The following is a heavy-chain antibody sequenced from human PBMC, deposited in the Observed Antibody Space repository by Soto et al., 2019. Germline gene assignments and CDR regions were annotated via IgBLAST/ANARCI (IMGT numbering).Heavy chain of an antibody. CDR2: IYYSGST. V-gene: IGHV4-59*08. J-gene: IGHJ4*02. D-gene: IGHD5-12*01. CDR1: GGSISSYY. Sequence: ETLSLTCTVSGGSISSYYWSWIRQPPGKGLEWIGYIYYSGSTNYNPSLKSRVTISVDTSKNQFSLKLSSVTAADTAVYYCARRYGSSFDYWGQGTLVTVSS. CDR3: ARRYGSSFDY.